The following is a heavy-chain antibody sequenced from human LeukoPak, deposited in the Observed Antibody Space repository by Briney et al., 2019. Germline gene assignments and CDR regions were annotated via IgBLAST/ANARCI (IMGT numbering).Heavy chain of an antibody. J-gene: IGHJ4*02. V-gene: IGHV4-34*01. Sequence: GSLRLSCAASGFTFSSYAMSWIRQPPGKGLEWIGEINHSGSTNYNPSLKSRVTISVDTSKNQFSLKLSSVTAADTAVYYCARRGYSYGYFNYWGQGTLVTVSS. D-gene: IGHD5-18*01. CDR1: GFTFSSYA. CDR2: INHSGST. CDR3: ARRGYSYGYFNY.